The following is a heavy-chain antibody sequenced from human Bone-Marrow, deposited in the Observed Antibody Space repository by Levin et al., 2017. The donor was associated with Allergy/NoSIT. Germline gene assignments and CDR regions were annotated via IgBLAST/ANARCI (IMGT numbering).Heavy chain of an antibody. CDR1: GFTFSTHD. CDR2: VSRSGGST. J-gene: IGHJ4*02. Sequence: GGSLRLSCSASGFTFSTHDMTWVRQTPGKGLEWVSGVSRSGGSTFYADSVRGRFTISRDNSNNTLFLQMNSLRVEDTAVYFCVKDSPGLCGGTSCPKYDSWGQGVLVTVSS. V-gene: IGHV3-23*01. CDR3: VKDSPGLCGGTSCPKYDS. D-gene: IGHD2-15*01.